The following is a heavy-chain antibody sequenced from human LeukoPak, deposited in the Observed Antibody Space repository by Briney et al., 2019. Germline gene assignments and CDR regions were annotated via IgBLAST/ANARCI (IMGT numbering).Heavy chain of an antibody. Sequence: GGSLRLSCAASGFTFSSYSMNWVRQAPGKGLEWVAVIWYDGSNKYYTDSVKGRFTISRDNSKNTLYLQMNSLRAEDTAVYYCARADDSSGLGFQHWGQGTLVTVSS. CDR2: IWYDGSNK. J-gene: IGHJ1*01. CDR1: GFTFSSYS. CDR3: ARADDSSGLGFQH. D-gene: IGHD3-22*01. V-gene: IGHV3-33*08.